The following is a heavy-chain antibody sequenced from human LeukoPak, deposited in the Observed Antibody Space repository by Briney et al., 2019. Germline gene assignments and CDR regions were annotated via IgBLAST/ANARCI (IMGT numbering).Heavy chain of an antibody. J-gene: IGHJ4*02. CDR2: IRYDGSNK. CDR1: GFTFSSYG. Sequence: PGGSLRLSCAASGFTFSSYGMHWVRQAPGKGLEWVAFIRYDGSNKYYADSVKGRFTISRDNSKNTLYLQMNSLRAEDTAVYYCAKGFLDTAMVNPPDYWGQGTLVTVSS. V-gene: IGHV3-30*02. D-gene: IGHD5-18*01. CDR3: AKGFLDTAMVNPPDY.